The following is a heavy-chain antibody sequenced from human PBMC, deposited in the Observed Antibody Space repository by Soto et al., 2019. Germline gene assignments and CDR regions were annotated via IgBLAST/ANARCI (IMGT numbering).Heavy chain of an antibody. Sequence: SETLSLTCTVSGGSISSYYWSWIRQPPGKGLEWIAYIYNSGSTNYNPSLKSRVTISVDTSKNQFSLTLSSVTAADTAVYYCARHPAASGRQRACEYWGQGTLVTVS. CDR2: IYNSGST. D-gene: IGHD6-13*01. J-gene: IGHJ4*02. CDR3: ARHPAASGRQRACEY. CDR1: GGSISSYY. V-gene: IGHV4-59*08.